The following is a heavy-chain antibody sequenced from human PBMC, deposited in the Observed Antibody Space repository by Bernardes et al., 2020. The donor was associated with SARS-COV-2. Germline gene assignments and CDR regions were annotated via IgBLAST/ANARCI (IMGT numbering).Heavy chain of an antibody. V-gene: IGHV1-2*02. CDR3: ARDHAQQMAVTFWYFDL. CDR1: GYTFSAYY. D-gene: IGHD6-13*01. J-gene: IGHJ2*01. Sequence: ASMKVSCKASGYTFSAYYIHWVRQAPGQGLEWLGWINPNSGGANYPQKFLGRVTMTTDTSISTAYMELSSLASDDTAVYFCARDHAQQMAVTFWYFDLWGRGTLVTVSS. CDR2: INPNSGGA.